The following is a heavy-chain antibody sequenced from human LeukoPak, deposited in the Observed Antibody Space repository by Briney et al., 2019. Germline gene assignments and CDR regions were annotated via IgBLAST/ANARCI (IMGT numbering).Heavy chain of an antibody. CDR2: IYTSGST. Sequence: SETLSLTCTVSGGSISSYYWSWIRQPAGKGLEWIGHIYTSGSTNYNPSLKSRVTISVDTSKNQFSLMLSSVTAADTAVYYCAREKMITMLRGVGFDYWGQGTLVTVSS. CDR3: AREKMITMLRGVGFDY. D-gene: IGHD3-10*01. J-gene: IGHJ4*02. CDR1: GGSISSYY. V-gene: IGHV4-4*07.